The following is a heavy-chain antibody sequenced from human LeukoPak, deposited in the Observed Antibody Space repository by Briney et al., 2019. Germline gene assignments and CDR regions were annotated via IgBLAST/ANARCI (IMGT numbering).Heavy chain of an antibody. Sequence: ETLSLTCTVSGGSISSYYWSWIRQPPGKGLEWVANIKQDGSDEYYVDSVKGRFTISRDNAKNSLYLQMNSLRAEDTAVYYCARFSGGHSSSWHPYYFDYWGQGTLVTVSS. J-gene: IGHJ4*02. CDR1: GGSISSYY. D-gene: IGHD6-13*01. CDR3: ARFSGGHSSSWHPYYFDY. CDR2: IKQDGSDE. V-gene: IGHV3-7*03.